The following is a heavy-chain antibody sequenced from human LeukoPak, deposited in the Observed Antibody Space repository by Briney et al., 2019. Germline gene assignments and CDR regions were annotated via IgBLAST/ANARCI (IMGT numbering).Heavy chain of an antibody. CDR2: ISYDGTNK. Sequence: PGGSLRLSCAASGLTFSNYAMHWVRQAPGKGLEWVAVISYDGTNKYYADSVKGRFTISRDNSKNTLYLQMNSLRVEDTAVYYCASSQQMATNRPPDYWGQGTLVTVSS. CDR1: GLTFSNYA. J-gene: IGHJ4*02. D-gene: IGHD5-24*01. V-gene: IGHV3-30-3*01. CDR3: ASSQQMATNRPPDY.